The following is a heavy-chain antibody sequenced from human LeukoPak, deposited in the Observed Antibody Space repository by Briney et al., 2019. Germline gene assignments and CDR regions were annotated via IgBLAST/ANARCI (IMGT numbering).Heavy chain of an antibody. CDR1: GGSISSGGSY. CDR2: IYYSGST. CDR3: ARVGRYCSGGSCYTFEP. V-gene: IGHV4-31*03. Sequence: SETLSLTCTVSGGSISSGGSYWSWIRQHPGKGLECIRYIYYSGSTYYNPSLKSRVTISVDTSKNQFSLKLSSVTAADTAVYYCARVGRYCSGGSCYTFEPWGQGTLVTVSS. D-gene: IGHD2-15*01. J-gene: IGHJ5*02.